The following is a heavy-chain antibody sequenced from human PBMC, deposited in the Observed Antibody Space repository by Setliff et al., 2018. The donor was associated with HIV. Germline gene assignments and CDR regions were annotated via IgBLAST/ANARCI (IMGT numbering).Heavy chain of an antibody. V-gene: IGHV3-48*03. D-gene: IGHD5-18*01. CDR1: GFIFTNYE. CDR3: ASILSYGNEGLSDF. J-gene: IGHJ4*02. Sequence: GGSLRLSCAASGFIFTNYEMNWVRQAPGKGLEWVSYISNNGATIYSADSVKGRFTISRDNAKNSLYLQMNSLRAEDTAVYYCASILSYGNEGLSDFWGQGTLVTVSS. CDR2: ISNNGATI.